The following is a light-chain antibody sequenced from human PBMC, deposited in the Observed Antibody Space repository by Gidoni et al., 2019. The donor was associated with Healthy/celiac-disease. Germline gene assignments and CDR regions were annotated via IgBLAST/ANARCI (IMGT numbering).Light chain of an antibody. CDR3: QAWDSSLWV. V-gene: IGLV3-1*01. J-gene: IGLJ3*02. CDR1: KLGDKY. CDR2: QDS. Sequence: SYELTQPPSVSVSPGQTASIPCPGDKLGDKYACWYQQKPGQSPVLVIYQDSKRPSGIPERFSGSNSGNTATLTISGTQAMDEADYYCQAWDSSLWVFGGGTKLTVL.